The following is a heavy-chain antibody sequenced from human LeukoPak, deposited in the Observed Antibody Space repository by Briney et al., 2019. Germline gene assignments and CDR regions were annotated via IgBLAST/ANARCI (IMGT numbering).Heavy chain of an antibody. J-gene: IGHJ4*02. CDR3: AKVPITMIVVVITGYYFDY. D-gene: IGHD3-22*01. CDR2: ISGSGGGT. Sequence: GGSLRLSCAASGFTFSSYAMSWVRQAPGKGLEWVSAISGSGGGTYYADSVKGRFTISRDNSKNTLYLQMNSLRAEDTAVYYCAKVPITMIVVVITGYYFDYWGQGTLVTVSS. V-gene: IGHV3-23*01. CDR1: GFTFSSYA.